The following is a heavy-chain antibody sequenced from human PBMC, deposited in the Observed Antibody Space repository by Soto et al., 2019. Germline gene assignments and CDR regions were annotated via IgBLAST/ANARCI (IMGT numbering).Heavy chain of an antibody. CDR1: GFTFSSFS. D-gene: IGHD1-1*01. Sequence: EVQLVESGGALVQPGGSLRLSCTASGFTFSSFSMNWVRQAPGRGLEWVSYISLSSSSISYAVSVKGRFTTSRDNAKNSLYLQMNSLRDDDTAVYYCARGGWNDLFDKWGQGTLVNVSS. J-gene: IGHJ4*02. CDR3: ARGGWNDLFDK. V-gene: IGHV3-48*02. CDR2: ISLSSSSI.